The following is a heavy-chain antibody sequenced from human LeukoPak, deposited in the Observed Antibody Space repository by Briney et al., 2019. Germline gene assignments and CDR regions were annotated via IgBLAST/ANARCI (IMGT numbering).Heavy chain of an antibody. D-gene: IGHD3-3*01. Sequence: GASVKVSCKASGYTFTGCYMHWVRQAPGQGLEWMGWINPNSGGTNYAQKFQGRVTMTRDTSISTAYMELSRLRSDDTAVYYCARGRKRIYDFWRRPNWFDPWGQGTLVTVSS. CDR1: GYTFTGCY. CDR3: ARGRKRIYDFWRRPNWFDP. J-gene: IGHJ5*02. CDR2: INPNSGGT. V-gene: IGHV1-2*02.